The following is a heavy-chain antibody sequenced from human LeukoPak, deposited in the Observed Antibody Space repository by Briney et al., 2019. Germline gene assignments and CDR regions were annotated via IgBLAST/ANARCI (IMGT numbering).Heavy chain of an antibody. CDR2: IYYTGST. Sequence: SETLSLTCSISGGSISNYYWTWIRQSPGKGLEWIGYIYYTGSTNYNPSLKSRVTISVDASKSQFSLKLSSVTTADTAVYYCARGESWSGYYFDYWGQGTLVTVSS. CDR1: GGSISNYY. D-gene: IGHD3-3*01. J-gene: IGHJ4*02. V-gene: IGHV4-59*01. CDR3: ARGESWSGYYFDY.